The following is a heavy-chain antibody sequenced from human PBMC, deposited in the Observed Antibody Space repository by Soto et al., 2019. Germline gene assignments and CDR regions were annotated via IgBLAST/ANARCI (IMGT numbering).Heavy chain of an antibody. D-gene: IGHD6-13*01. V-gene: IGHV3-7*01. CDR1: GFTFSSYW. Sequence: GSLRLSCAASGFTFSSYWMSWVRQAPGKGLEWVANIKQDGSEKYYVDSVKGRFTISRDNAKNSLYLQVNSLRVEDTAVYYCVRHSSSWYQDFDYWGQGTLVTVSS. J-gene: IGHJ4*02. CDR2: IKQDGSEK. CDR3: VRHSSSWYQDFDY.